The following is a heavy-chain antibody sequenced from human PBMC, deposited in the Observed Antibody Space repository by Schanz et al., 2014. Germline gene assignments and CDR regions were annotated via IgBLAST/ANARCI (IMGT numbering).Heavy chain of an antibody. CDR2: ISAYSGNS. D-gene: IGHD1-26*01. J-gene: IGHJ6*02. Sequence: QVQLVQSGAEVKKPGSSVKVSCKASGGTFRSYTVSWVRQAPGQGLEWMGRISAYSGNSKYAQKLQGRVTMTTDTSTNTAYMELRSLTSDDTAVYYCARFNSGSHSPPYYYYGMDVWGQGTTVTVSS. CDR1: GGTFRSYT. V-gene: IGHV1-18*01. CDR3: ARFNSGSHSPPYYYYGMDV.